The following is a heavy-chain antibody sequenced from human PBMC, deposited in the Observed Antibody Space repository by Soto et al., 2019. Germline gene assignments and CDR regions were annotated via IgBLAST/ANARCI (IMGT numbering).Heavy chain of an antibody. CDR1: GVSMRDYY. Sequence: PSETLSLTCSVSGVSMRDYYWSWIRQSPGKGPEWIGYIYYSGNTNYNPSLKSRVTISVDMPKSLFSLKLNSVTAADTAVYYCARQIGLWQPLDYWGRGTLFTVSS. J-gene: IGHJ4*02. CDR3: ARQIGLWQPLDY. CDR2: IYYSGNT. V-gene: IGHV4-59*01.